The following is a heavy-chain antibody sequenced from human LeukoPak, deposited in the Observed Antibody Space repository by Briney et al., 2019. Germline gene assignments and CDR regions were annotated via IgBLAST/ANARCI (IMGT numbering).Heavy chain of an antibody. J-gene: IGHJ4*02. CDR3: ARDSRGSYFGGDY. V-gene: IGHV3-7*01. CDR1: GFTFSSYS. CDR2: IKQDGSEK. D-gene: IGHD1-26*01. Sequence: GGSLRLSCAASGFTFSSYSMNWVRQAPGKGLEWVANIKQDGSEKYYVDSVKGRFTISRDNAKNSLYLQMNSLRAEDTAVYYCARDSRGSYFGGDYWGQGTLVTVSS.